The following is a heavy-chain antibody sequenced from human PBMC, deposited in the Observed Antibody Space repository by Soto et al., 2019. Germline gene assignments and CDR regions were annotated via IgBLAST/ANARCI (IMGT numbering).Heavy chain of an antibody. V-gene: IGHV1-24*01. J-gene: IGHJ3*02. Sequence: ASVQVSCKVSGYTLTELSMHWVRQAPGKGLEWMGGFDPEDGETIYAQKFQGRVTMTEDTSTDTAYMELSSLRSEDTAVYYCATKYCSGGSCYLDAFDIWGQGTMVTVSS. CDR2: FDPEDGET. CDR3: ATKYCSGGSCYLDAFDI. CDR1: GYTLTELS. D-gene: IGHD2-15*01.